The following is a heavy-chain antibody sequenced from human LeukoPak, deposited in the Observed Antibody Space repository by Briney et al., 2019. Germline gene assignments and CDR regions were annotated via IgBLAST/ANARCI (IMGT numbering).Heavy chain of an antibody. D-gene: IGHD2-21*01. V-gene: IGHV3-30*02. CDR3: AKDQGGPHGGEVKFDY. CDR1: GYTFSSYD. Sequence: GGSLRLSCAASGYTFSSYDIHWVRQAPGKGLEWVAFIRYDGSKTYYADSVKGRFTISRDNSKNTLYLQMNSLRTEDTAVYYCAKDQGGPHGGEVKFDYWGQGTLVTVSS. CDR2: IRYDGSKT. J-gene: IGHJ4*02.